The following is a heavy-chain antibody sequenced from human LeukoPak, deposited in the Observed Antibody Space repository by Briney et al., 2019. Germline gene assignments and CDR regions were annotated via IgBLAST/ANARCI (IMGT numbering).Heavy chain of an antibody. D-gene: IGHD1-26*01. Sequence: AASVKASCKASGYTFTSYAMNWVRQAPGQGLEWMGWINTNTGNPTYAQGFTGRFVFSLDTSVSTAYLQISSLKAEDTAVYYCASEVGATYDAFDVWGQGTMVTVSS. V-gene: IGHV7-4-1*02. CDR3: ASEVGATYDAFDV. CDR1: GYTFTSYA. J-gene: IGHJ3*01. CDR2: INTNTGNP.